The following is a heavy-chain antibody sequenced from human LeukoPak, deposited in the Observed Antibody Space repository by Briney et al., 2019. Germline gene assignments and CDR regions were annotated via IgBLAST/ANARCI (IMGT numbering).Heavy chain of an antibody. V-gene: IGHV3-11*06. CDR1: GFTFSDYY. J-gene: IGHJ4*02. Sequence: PGGSLRLSCAASGFTFSDYYMSWIRQAPGKGLEWVSYISSSSSYTNYADSVKGRFTISRDNAKNSLYLQVNSLRAEDTAVYYCATAGGRNYYDSSGYYPFDYWGQGALVTVSS. CDR3: ATAGGRNYYDSSGYYPFDY. CDR2: ISSSSSYT. D-gene: IGHD3-22*01.